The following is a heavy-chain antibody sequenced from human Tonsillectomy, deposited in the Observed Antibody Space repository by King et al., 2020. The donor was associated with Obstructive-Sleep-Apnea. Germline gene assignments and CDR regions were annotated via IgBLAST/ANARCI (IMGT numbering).Heavy chain of an antibody. CDR3: ARSRLRPSLTYSFDS. Sequence: VQLVESGAEVKKPGASVKVSCKASGYNFTNDYLHWVRQAPGQGLEWMGIINPSGGSTSYAQKFQGRVTMTRDTSTSTGYMELSSLRSEDTAVYYCARSRLRPSLTYSFDSWGQGTLVTVSS. V-gene: IGHV1-46*01. D-gene: IGHD6-25*01. J-gene: IGHJ4*02. CDR1: GYNFTNDY. CDR2: INPSGGST.